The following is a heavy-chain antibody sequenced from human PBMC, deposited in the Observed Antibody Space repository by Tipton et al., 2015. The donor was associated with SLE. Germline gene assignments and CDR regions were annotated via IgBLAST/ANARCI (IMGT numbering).Heavy chain of an antibody. D-gene: IGHD3-3*01. CDR1: GGSISSSSYY. CDR3: ARACLIFGVVHPYCYGMDV. Sequence: TLSLTCTVSGGSISSSSYYWGWIRQPPGKGLEWIGYIYYSGSTNYNPSLKSRVTISVDTSKNQFSLKLSSVTAADTAVYYCARACLIFGVVHPYCYGMDVWGQGTTVTVSS. CDR2: IYYSGST. V-gene: IGHV4-61*05. J-gene: IGHJ6*02.